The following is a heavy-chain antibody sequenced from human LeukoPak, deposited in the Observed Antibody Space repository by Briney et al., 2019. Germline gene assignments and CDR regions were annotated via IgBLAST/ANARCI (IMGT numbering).Heavy chain of an antibody. J-gene: IGHJ4*02. CDR2: ISYDGSNQ. D-gene: IGHD3-16*01. CDR1: GFTLRYYA. Sequence: GGSLTLLCAPSGFTLRYYAMHWVRQAPGKAVEGVAHISYDGSNQYYADSVKGRFTISRDNSKNTLYLQMNNLRAEDTAVYYCAKDLPPGGVTTYYFDYWGQGTLVTVSS. V-gene: IGHV3-30*04. CDR3: AKDLPPGGVTTYYFDY.